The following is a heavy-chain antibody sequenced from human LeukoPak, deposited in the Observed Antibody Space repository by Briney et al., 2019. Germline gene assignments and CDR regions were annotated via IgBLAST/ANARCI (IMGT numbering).Heavy chain of an antibody. CDR2: INHSGST. D-gene: IGHD4-17*01. CDR3: ARAYGDPKAYYYYGMDV. V-gene: IGHV4-34*01. J-gene: IGHJ6*02. CDR1: GGSFSGYY. Sequence: SETLSLTCAVYGGSFSGYYWSWIRQPPGKGLEWIGEINHSGSTSYNPSLKSRVTISVDTSKNQFSLKLSSVTAADTAVYYCARAYGDPKAYYYYGMDVWGQGTTVTVSS.